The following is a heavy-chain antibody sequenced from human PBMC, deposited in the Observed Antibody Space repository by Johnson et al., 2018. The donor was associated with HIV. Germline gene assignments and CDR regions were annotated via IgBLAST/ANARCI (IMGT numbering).Heavy chain of an antibody. Sequence: VQLVESGGGLVKPGGSLRLSCAASGFTFSDYYMSWIRQAPGKGLEWVSYISYSASSMFYADSLQGRFTISRDNAKNSLYLQMNYLRVEDTAVYYCARLERLGGLSRVLDMWGQGTMVTVSS. CDR3: ARLERLGGLSRVLDM. D-gene: IGHD6-19*01. CDR1: GFTFSDYY. J-gene: IGHJ3*02. CDR2: ISYSASSM. V-gene: IGHV3-11*04.